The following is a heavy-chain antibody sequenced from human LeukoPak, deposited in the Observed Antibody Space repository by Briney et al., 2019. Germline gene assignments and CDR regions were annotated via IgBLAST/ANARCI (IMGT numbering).Heavy chain of an antibody. CDR2: IKQDGSEK. Sequence: GGSLRLSCAASGFTFSSYWMSWVRQAPGKGLEWVANIKQDGSEKYYVDSVKGRFTISRDNAKNSLYLQMNSLRAEDMALYYCATSIAVAYDAFDIWGQGTMVTVSS. J-gene: IGHJ3*02. V-gene: IGHV3-7*03. CDR1: GFTFSSYW. D-gene: IGHD6-19*01. CDR3: ATSIAVAYDAFDI.